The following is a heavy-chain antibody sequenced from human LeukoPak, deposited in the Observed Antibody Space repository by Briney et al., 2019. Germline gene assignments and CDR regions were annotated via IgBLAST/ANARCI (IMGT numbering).Heavy chain of an antibody. CDR3: AKRMGSEGGSSHN. CDR2: INPSGGST. Sequence: GASVKVSCKASGYTFTSYYMHWVRQAPGQGLEWMGIINPSGGSTSYAQKFQGRVTMTRDTSTSTVYMELNSLRAEDTAVYYCAKRMGSEGGSSHNWGQGTLVTVSS. J-gene: IGHJ4*02. V-gene: IGHV1-46*01. D-gene: IGHD1-26*01. CDR1: GYTFTSYY.